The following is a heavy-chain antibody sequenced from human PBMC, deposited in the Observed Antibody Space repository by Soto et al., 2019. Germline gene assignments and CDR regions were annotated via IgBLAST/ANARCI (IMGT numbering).Heavy chain of an antibody. J-gene: IGHJ4*02. CDR2: VWYDGTTK. Sequence: QVQLVESGGGVVQPGTSLRLSCAASGSTFSNYGMHWVRQAPGKGLERVAVVWYDGTTKCYPDSVKGRFTISRDNSNNTRYLQMNSLRVEDTAVYYCATVDNYYGSVFWGQGTLVTVSS. CDR3: ATVDNYYGSVF. D-gene: IGHD3-10*01. CDR1: GSTFSNYG. V-gene: IGHV3-33*01.